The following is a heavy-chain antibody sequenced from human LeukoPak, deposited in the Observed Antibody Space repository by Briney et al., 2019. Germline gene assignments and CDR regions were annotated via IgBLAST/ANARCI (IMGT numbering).Heavy chain of an antibody. V-gene: IGHV3-23*01. D-gene: IGHD1-1*01. CDR3: AKVLQLERRSDYFDY. J-gene: IGHJ4*02. CDR1: GFTFSSYA. CDR2: ISGSGGST. Sequence: GGSLRLSCAASGFTFSSYAMSWVRQAPGKGLEWVSAISGSGGSTYYADSVKGRFTISRDNSENTLYLQMNSLRAEDTAVYYCAKVLQLERRSDYFDYWGQGTLVTVSS.